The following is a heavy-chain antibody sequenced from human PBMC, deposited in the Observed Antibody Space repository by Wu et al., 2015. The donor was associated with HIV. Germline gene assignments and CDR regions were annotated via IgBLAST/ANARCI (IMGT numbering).Heavy chain of an antibody. CDR1: GFPFTSYY. J-gene: IGHJ6*03. V-gene: IGHV1-18*04. CDR2: ISAYNGNT. CDR3: ARDFHRNYYYMDV. Sequence: QLQLVQSGPEVKKPGASVKVSCKASGFPFTSYYLHWVRQAPGQGLEWMGWISAYNGNTKYAQKLQGRVTMTTDTPTSTAYMELRSLRSDDTAVYYCARDFHRNYYYMDVWGKGTTVTVSS.